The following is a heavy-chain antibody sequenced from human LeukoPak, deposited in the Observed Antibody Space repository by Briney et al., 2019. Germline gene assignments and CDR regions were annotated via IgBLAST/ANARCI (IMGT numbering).Heavy chain of an antibody. V-gene: IGHV4-30-4*01. D-gene: IGHD3-22*01. Sequence: PSETLSLTCTVSGGSISSGDYYWSWIRQPPGKGLEWIGYIYYSGSTYYNPSLKSRVTISVDTSKNQFSLKLSSVTAADTAVYYCARRRGYYYDSSGYYFDYWGQGTLVTVSS. J-gene: IGHJ4*02. CDR3: ARRRGYYYDSSGYYFDY. CDR2: IYYSGST. CDR1: GGSISSGDYY.